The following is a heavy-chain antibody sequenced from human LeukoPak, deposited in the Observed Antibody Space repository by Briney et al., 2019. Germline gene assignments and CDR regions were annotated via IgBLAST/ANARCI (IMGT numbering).Heavy chain of an antibody. CDR1: GFTFSSYS. CDR3: ARLYCSGGSCYFFDY. J-gene: IGHJ4*02. CDR2: ISSSSSYI. Sequence: PGGSLRLSCAASGFTFSSYSRNWVRQAPGQGWKGVSSISSSSSYIYYADSGKGQFTISRANAKNSLYLQMNSLRAEDTAVYYCARLYCSGGSCYFFDYWGQGTLVTVSS. V-gene: IGHV3-21*01. D-gene: IGHD2-15*01.